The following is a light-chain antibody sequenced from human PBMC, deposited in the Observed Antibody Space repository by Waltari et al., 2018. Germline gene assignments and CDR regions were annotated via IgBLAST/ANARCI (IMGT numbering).Light chain of an antibody. CDR2: RNN. Sequence: QSVLTQPPSASGTPGQRVTISCSGSRSNIGSNFVYWFQKVPGTAPKLVIYRNNERPSGVPDRFSGSRSGTSASLAISGLRSEDEADYYCAAWDGSLSGQVVFGGGTKLTVL. CDR3: AAWDGSLSGQVV. CDR1: RSNIGSNF. J-gene: IGLJ3*02. V-gene: IGLV1-47*01.